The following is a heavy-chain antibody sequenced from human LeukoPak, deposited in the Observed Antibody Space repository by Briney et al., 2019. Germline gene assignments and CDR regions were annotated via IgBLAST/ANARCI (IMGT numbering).Heavy chain of an antibody. CDR1: GYTFTNYD. Sequence: GASVKVSCKASGYTFTNYDINWVRQATGQGLEWMGWMNPNSGNTGYAQKFQGRVTITRNTSISTAYMELSSLRSEDTAVYYCARVRGVKEDFDYWGQGTLVTVSS. V-gene: IGHV1-8*01. J-gene: IGHJ4*02. CDR2: MNPNSGNT. CDR3: ARVRGVKEDFDY. D-gene: IGHD3-10*01.